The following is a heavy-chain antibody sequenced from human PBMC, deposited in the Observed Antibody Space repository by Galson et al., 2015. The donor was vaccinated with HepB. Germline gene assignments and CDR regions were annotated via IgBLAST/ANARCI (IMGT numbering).Heavy chain of an antibody. J-gene: IGHJ4*02. CDR2: IYHSGST. CDR1: GDSISSSNW. Sequence: SETLSLTCTVSGDSISSSNWWSWVRQPPGKGLEWIGEIYHSGSTNYNPPLKSRVTISGDTSKNQFSLKLSSVTAADTAVYYCARKVAGIDYWGQGTLVTVSS. V-gene: IGHV4-4*02. CDR3: ARKVAGIDY. D-gene: IGHD2-15*01.